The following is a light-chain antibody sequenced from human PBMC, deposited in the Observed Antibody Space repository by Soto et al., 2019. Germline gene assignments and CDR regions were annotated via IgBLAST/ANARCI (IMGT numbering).Light chain of an antibody. CDR3: QQRSNWPRSWT. J-gene: IGKJ1*01. V-gene: IGKV3-11*01. CDR1: QSVSSY. CDR2: DAS. Sequence: EIVLTQSPAPLSLSPGERATLSCRASQSVSSYLAWYQQKPGQAPRLLIYDASNRATGIPARFSGSGSGTDFTLTISSLEPEDFAVYYCQQRSNWPRSWTFGQGTKVEIK.